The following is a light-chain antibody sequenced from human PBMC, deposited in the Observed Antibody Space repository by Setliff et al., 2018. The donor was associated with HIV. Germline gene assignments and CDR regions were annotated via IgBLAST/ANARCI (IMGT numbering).Light chain of an antibody. Sequence: LTQPASVSGSPGQSITISCTGTSSDVGGYNYVSWYQQHPGKAPKLMIYDVSNRPSGVSNRFSGSKSGNTASLTISGLQAEDEADYYCSSYTSSSTPYVFGTGTKVTVL. CDR3: SSYTSSSTPYV. CDR2: DVS. CDR1: SSDVGGYNY. J-gene: IGLJ1*01. V-gene: IGLV2-14*03.